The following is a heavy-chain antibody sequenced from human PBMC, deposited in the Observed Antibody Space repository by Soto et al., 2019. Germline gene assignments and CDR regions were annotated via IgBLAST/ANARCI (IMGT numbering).Heavy chain of an antibody. J-gene: IGHJ5*02. CDR1: DGSSSSSSDY. CDR2: IYYSGST. CDR3: ARQEGGDYAFSSALNLFAP. V-gene: IGHV4-39*01. Sequence: SLTCTVSDGSSSSSSDYWVIKNKPPGKGLEWIGSIYYSGSTYYNPSLKSRVTISVDTSKNQFSLKLSSVTAADTAVYYCARQEGGDYAFSSALNLFAPWGQGTLVPVSS. D-gene: IGHD4-17*01.